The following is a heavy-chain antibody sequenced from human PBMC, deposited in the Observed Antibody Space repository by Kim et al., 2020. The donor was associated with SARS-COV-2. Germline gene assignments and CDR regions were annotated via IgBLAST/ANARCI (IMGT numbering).Heavy chain of an antibody. Sequence: GGSLRLSCAASGFTFSSYGMHWVRQAPGKGLEWVAVISYDGSNKYYADSVKGRFTISRDNSKNTLYLQMNSLRAEDTAVYYCAKGGCSSTSCYGGWYFDLWGRGTLVTVSS. CDR2: ISYDGSNK. V-gene: IGHV3-30*18. J-gene: IGHJ2*01. CDR3: AKGGCSSTSCYGGWYFDL. D-gene: IGHD2-2*01. CDR1: GFTFSSYG.